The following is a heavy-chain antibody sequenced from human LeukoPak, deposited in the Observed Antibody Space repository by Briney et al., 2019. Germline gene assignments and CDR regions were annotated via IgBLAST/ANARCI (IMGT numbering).Heavy chain of an antibody. Sequence: GGSLKLSCAASGFTFSDYYMSWIRQAPGKGLEWVSYISSSSSYTNYADSVKGRFTISRDNAKNSLYLQMNSLRAEDTAVYYCARVMVSAGAFDYWGQGTLVTVSS. CDR1: GFTFSDYY. D-gene: IGHD2-8*01. V-gene: IGHV3-11*06. J-gene: IGHJ4*02. CDR2: ISSSSSYT. CDR3: ARVMVSAGAFDY.